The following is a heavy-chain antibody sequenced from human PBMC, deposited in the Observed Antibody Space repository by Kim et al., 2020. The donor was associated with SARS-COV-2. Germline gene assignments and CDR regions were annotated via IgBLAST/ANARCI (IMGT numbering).Heavy chain of an antibody. CDR1: GFTFSDYY. D-gene: IGHD5-18*01. V-gene: IGHV3-11*05. J-gene: IGHJ1*01. Sequence: GGSLRLSCAASGFTFSDYYMSWIRQAPGKGLEWLSYISSSSSYTNYADSVKGRFTISRDNAKNSLYLQMNSLRAEDTAVYYCARDRYSCQYWGQRTLVTVSS. CDR2: ISSSSSYT. CDR3: ARDRYSCQY.